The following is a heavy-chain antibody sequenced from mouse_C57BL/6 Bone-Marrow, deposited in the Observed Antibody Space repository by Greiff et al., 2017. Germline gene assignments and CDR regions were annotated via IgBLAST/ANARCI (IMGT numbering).Heavy chain of an antibody. CDR3: AGPGQLRSYYFDY. V-gene: IGHV1-69*01. J-gene: IGHJ2*01. Sequence: QVQLQQPGAELVMPGASVKLSCKASGYTFTSYWMHWVKQRPGQGLEWIGEIDPSDSYTNYNQKFKGKSTLTVDKSSSTAYMQLSSLPSEDSAVYYCAGPGQLRSYYFDYWGQGTTLTVSS. CDR2: IDPSDSYT. D-gene: IGHD3-2*02. CDR1: GYTFTSYW.